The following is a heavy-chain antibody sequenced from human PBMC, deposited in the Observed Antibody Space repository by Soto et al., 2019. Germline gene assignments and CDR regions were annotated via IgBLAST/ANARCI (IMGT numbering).Heavy chain of an antibody. CDR1: GGSISSGGYS. D-gene: IGHD6-19*01. Sequence: TLSLTCAVSGGSISSGGYSWSWIRQPPGKGLEWIGYIYHSGSTYYNPSLKSRVTISVDRSKNQFSLKLSSVTAADTAVYYCARAPYSSGHFDYWGQGTLVTVSS. CDR2: IYHSGST. V-gene: IGHV4-30-2*01. CDR3: ARAPYSSGHFDY. J-gene: IGHJ4*02.